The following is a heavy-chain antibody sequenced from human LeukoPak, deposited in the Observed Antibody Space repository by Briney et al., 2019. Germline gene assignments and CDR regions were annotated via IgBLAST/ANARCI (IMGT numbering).Heavy chain of an antibody. V-gene: IGHV3-74*01. CDR1: GFTFSRDW. J-gene: IGHJ4*02. CDR3: VRALMGTSDH. Sequence: GGSLRLSCAASGFTFSRDWTHWVSHGPGKGLVWVSRMNSDGSTTNYADSVKGRFTISRDNAKNTLYLQMNSLRAEDTAVYYCVRALMGTSDHWGQGSLVTVSS. CDR2: MNSDGSTT. D-gene: IGHD7-27*01.